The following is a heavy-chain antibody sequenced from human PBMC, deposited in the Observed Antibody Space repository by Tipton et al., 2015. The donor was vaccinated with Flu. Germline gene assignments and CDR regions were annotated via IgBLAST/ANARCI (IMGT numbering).Heavy chain of an antibody. V-gene: IGHV4-34*01. CDR2: INHSGST. J-gene: IGHJ5*01. CDR1: SGSFSGYF. D-gene: IGHD4-11*01. CDR3: ARRDYSNYVSEPKNWFDS. Sequence: TLSLTCAVYSGSFSGYFWSWIRQPPGKGLEWIGEINHSGSTNYNPSLKSRVTMSVDSSKNQFSLRLTSVTAADTAVYFCARRDYSNYVSEPKNWFDSWGQGALVTVSS.